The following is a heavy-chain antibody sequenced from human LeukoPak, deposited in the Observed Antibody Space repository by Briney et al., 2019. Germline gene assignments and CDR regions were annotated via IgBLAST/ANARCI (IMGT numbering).Heavy chain of an antibody. CDR1: GFTFSSYA. V-gene: IGHV3-23*01. CDR2: ISGSGGST. Sequence: PGGSLRLSCAASGFTFSSYAMSWVRQAPGKGLEWVSAISGSGGSTYYADSVKGRFTISRDNSKNTLYLQMNSLRAEDTAVYYCARAGRSYGDTDAFDIWGQGTMVTVSS. J-gene: IGHJ3*02. D-gene: IGHD1-26*01. CDR3: ARAGRSYGDTDAFDI.